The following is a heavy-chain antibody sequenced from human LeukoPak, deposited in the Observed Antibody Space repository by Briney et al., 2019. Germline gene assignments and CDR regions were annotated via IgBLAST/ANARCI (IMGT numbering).Heavy chain of an antibody. J-gene: IGHJ5*02. CDR2: ISYDGSNK. V-gene: IGHV3-30*01. Sequence: GGSLRLSCAASGFTFSSYAMHWVRQAPGKGLGWVAVISYDGSNKYYADSVKGRFTISRDNSKNTLYLQMNSLRAEDTAVYYCARDRGGQLELPYWFDPWGQGTLVTVSS. D-gene: IGHD1-7*01. CDR3: ARDRGGQLELPYWFDP. CDR1: GFTFSSYA.